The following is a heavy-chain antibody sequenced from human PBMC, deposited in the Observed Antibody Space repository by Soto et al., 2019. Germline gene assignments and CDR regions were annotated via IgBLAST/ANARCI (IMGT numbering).Heavy chain of an antibody. CDR1: GYTLTGYY. CDR3: ARDSGYSGYDRAFDI. Sequence: ASVKVSCRASGYTLTGYYMHWVRQAPGQGLEWMGWINPNSGGTNYAQKFQGWVTMTRDTSISTAYMELSRLRSDDTAVYYCARDSGYSGYDRAFDIWGQGTMVTLS. D-gene: IGHD5-12*01. V-gene: IGHV1-2*04. CDR2: INPNSGGT. J-gene: IGHJ3*02.